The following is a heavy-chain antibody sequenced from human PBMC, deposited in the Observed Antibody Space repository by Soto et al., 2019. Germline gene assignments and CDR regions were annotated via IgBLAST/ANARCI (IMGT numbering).Heavy chain of an antibody. Sequence: SRTLSLTCAITGDSVSSNSAGWSWVRQSPSRGREWLGRTYYRSKWYYEYAVSVRGRITINPDTSKNQYSLQLNSVTPEDTAVYLCARGEQYSGRIFDYWGQGTLVTVSS. CDR2: TYYRSKWYY. D-gene: IGHD1-26*01. CDR1: GDSVSSNSAG. V-gene: IGHV6-1*01. CDR3: ARGEQYSGRIFDY. J-gene: IGHJ4*01.